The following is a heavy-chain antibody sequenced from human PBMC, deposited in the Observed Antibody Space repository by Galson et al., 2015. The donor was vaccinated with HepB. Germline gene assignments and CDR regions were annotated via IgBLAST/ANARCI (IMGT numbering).Heavy chain of an antibody. Sequence: SVKVSCKASGYTSTSYAMHWVRQAPGQRLEWMGWINAGNGNTKYSQKFQGRVTITRDTSASTAYMELSSLRSEDTAVYYCAREVGLAHFDYWGQGTLVTVSS. J-gene: IGHJ4*02. CDR2: INAGNGNT. CDR1: GYTSTSYA. V-gene: IGHV1-3*01. CDR3: AREVGLAHFDY.